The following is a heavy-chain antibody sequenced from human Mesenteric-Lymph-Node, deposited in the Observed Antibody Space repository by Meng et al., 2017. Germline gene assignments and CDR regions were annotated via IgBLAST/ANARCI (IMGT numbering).Heavy chain of an antibody. CDR2: ISAYNGNT. D-gene: IGHD5-12*01. CDR3: ARDFASRESGHLDY. V-gene: IGHV1-18*01. J-gene: IGHJ4*02. CDR1: GYTFTSYG. Sequence: ASVKVSCKASGYTFTSYGISWVRQAPGQGLEWMGWISAYNGNTNYAQKLQGRVTMTTDTSTSTAYMELRSLRSDDTAVYYCARDFASRESGHLDYWGQGTLVTVSS.